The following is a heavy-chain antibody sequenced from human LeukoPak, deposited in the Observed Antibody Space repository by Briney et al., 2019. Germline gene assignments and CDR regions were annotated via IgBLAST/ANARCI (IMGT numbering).Heavy chain of an antibody. CDR3: AKRPPYWLDY. CDR1: GFTFSSYG. Sequence: PGGSLRLSCAASGFTFSSYGMHWVRQAPGKGLEWVAVISYDGSNKYYADSVKGRFTISRDNSKNTLYLQMNSLRAEDTAVYYCAKRPPYWLDYWGQGTLVTVSS. J-gene: IGHJ4*02. V-gene: IGHV3-30*18. CDR2: ISYDGSNK. D-gene: IGHD2-8*02.